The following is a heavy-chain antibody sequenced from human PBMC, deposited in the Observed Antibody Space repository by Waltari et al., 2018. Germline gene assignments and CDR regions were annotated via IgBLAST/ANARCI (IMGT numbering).Heavy chain of an antibody. CDR3: AKRTFYCSGCSCVPDAFDF. CDR2: ITGSGDST. D-gene: IGHD2-15*01. CDR1: GFTFNSYA. V-gene: IGHV3-23*04. Sequence: EVQLVASGGGLVQPGGSLRLSFAASGFTFNSYAMGWVRQAPGKGLEWISAITGSGDSTYYADSVKGRFTIYRDNSKNTLFLQMNSLRAEDTAVYYCAKRTFYCSGCSCVPDAFDFWGRGTMVTVSS. J-gene: IGHJ3*01.